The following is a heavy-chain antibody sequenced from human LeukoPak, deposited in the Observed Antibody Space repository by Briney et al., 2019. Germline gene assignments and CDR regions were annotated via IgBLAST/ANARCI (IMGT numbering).Heavy chain of an antibody. Sequence: SQTLSLTCTVSGGSISSGSYYWSWIRQPAGKGLEWIGRIYTSGSTNYNPSLKSRVTISVDTSKNQFSLKLSSVTAADTAVYYCASGQGDWFDPWGQGTLVTVPS. CDR1: GGSISSGSYY. V-gene: IGHV4-61*02. CDR3: ASGQGDWFDP. D-gene: IGHD3-16*01. J-gene: IGHJ5*02. CDR2: IYTSGST.